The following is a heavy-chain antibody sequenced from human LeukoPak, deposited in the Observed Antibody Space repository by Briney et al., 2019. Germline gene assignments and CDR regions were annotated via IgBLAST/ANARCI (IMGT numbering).Heavy chain of an antibody. CDR3: ARDGGAAAGY. D-gene: IGHD6-13*01. V-gene: IGHV3-30*03. CDR1: GFTFSSYG. J-gene: IGHJ4*02. Sequence: GGSLRLSCAASGFTFSSYGMHWVRQAPGKGLEWVAVISYDGSNKYYADSVQGRFTMSRDNSKNTLYLQMNSLRAEDTAVYYCARDGGAAAGYWGQGTLVTVSS. CDR2: ISYDGSNK.